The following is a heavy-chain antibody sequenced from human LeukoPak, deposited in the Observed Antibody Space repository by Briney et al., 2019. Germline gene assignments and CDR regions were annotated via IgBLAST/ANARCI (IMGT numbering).Heavy chain of an antibody. V-gene: IGHV4-39*07. CDR2: IRYTGNT. CDR1: GGSISSSSYD. CDR3: ARTGGSFYFYYYMDV. J-gene: IGHJ6*03. D-gene: IGHD3-10*01. Sequence: PSETLSLTCTVSGGSISSSSYDWGWIRQPPGKGLEWSGSIRYTGNTYYNPSLKSRVTISVDTSKNQFSLKLSSVTAADTAVYYCARTGGSFYFYYYMDVWGKGTTVTVSS.